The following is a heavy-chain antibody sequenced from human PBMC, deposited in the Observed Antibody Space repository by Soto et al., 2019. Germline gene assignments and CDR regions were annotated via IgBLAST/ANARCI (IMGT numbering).Heavy chain of an antibody. V-gene: IGHV4-30-2*01. J-gene: IGHJ5*02. CDR2: IYHSGST. CDR1: GGSISSGGYS. D-gene: IGHD2-2*01. Sequence: SETLSLTCAVSGGSISSGGYSWSWIRQPPGKGLEWIGYIYHSGSTYYNPSLKSRVTISVDRSKNQFPLKLSSVTAADTAVYYCARVPDRWGQGTLVPVSS. CDR3: ARVPDR.